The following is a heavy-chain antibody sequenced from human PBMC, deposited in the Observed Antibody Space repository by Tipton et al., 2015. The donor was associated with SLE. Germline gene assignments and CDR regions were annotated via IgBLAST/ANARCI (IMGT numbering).Heavy chain of an antibody. CDR2: FYSDGRA. CDR3: ARDKWGEYTASTGYFWSFDP. D-gene: IGHD3-9*01. J-gene: IGHJ5*02. Sequence: TLSLTCTVSGGSIGNNYWNWIRQSAGGLGWIGRFYSDGRAALESRLNPSFESRVTMSVDPSKKQLSLTLMSVTAADTAVYFCARDKWGEYTASTGYFWSFDPWGQGIPVTVSS. V-gene: IGHV4-4*07. CDR1: GGSIGNNY.